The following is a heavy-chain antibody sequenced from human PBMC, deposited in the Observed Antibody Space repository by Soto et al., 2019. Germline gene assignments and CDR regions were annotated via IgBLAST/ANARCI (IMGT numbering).Heavy chain of an antibody. J-gene: IGHJ3*02. V-gene: IGHV4-34*01. CDR3: ARAQSSGPNDAFDI. CDR2: INHSGST. CDR1: GGSFSGYY. Sequence: QVQLQQWGAGLLKPSETLSLTCAVYGGSFSGYYWSWIRQPPGKGLEWIGEINHSGSTNYNPSLKSRVTISVDTSKNQFSLKLSSVTAADTAVHYCARAQSSGPNDAFDIWGQGTMVTVSS. D-gene: IGHD3-3*01.